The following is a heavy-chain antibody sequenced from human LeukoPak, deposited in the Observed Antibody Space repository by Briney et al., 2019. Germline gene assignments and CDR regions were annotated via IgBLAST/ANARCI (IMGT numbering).Heavy chain of an antibody. CDR1: GYTFTSFS. J-gene: IGHJ4*02. V-gene: IGHV1-46*01. CDR2: INPSGGSS. D-gene: IGHD2-15*01. Sequence: ASVKVSCKASGYTFTSFSMHWVRQAPGQGLEWVGIINPSGGSSNYAQKFQGRVTMTRDTSTSTGYMELSILRSEDTAVYYCARVLCSGGSCYSFFDYWGQGTLVAVSP. CDR3: ARVLCSGGSCYSFFDY.